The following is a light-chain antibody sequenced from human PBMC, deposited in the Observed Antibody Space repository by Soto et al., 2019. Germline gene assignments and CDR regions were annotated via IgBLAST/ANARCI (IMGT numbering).Light chain of an antibody. J-gene: IGKJ4*01. Sequence: EIVMTQSPATLSVSPGERATLSCRASQSVSSNLAWYQQKPGQAPRLLIYRASTRATGIPARFSGSGSGTEFTRTISSLQSEDFAVYYCQQYNNWPPLTFGGGTKVEIK. CDR1: QSVSSN. CDR2: RAS. CDR3: QQYNNWPPLT. V-gene: IGKV3-15*01.